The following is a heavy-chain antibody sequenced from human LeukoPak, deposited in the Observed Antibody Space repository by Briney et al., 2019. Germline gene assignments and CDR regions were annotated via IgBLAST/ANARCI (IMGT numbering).Heavy chain of an antibody. V-gene: IGHV5-51*01. CDR3: AKWDGYYYDSSGPGSY. Sequence: GESLKISCKGSGYSFSNYWIGWVRQMPGKGLEWMGIIYPGDSDTRYSPSFQGQVTISADKSISTAYLQWSSLKASDTAMYYCAKWDGYYYDSSGPGSYWGQGTLVTVSS. D-gene: IGHD3-22*01. CDR1: GYSFSNYW. CDR2: IYPGDSDT. J-gene: IGHJ4*02.